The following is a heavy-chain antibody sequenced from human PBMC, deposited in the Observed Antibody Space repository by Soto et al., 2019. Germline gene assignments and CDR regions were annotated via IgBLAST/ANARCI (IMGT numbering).Heavy chain of an antibody. D-gene: IGHD2-2*01. CDR2: IDAGNGNT. CDR3: AREEIVVVPAVMGYYYYYYGMDV. V-gene: IGHV1-3*01. Sequence: ASVKVSCKASGYTFTSYAMHWVRQAPGQRLEWMGWIDAGNGNTKYSQKFQGRVTITRDTSASTAYMELSSLRSEDTAVYYCAREEIVVVPAVMGYYYYYYGMDVWGQGTTVTVSS. CDR1: GYTFTSYA. J-gene: IGHJ6*02.